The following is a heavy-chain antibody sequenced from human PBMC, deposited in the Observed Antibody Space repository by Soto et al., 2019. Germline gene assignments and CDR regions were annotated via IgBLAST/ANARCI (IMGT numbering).Heavy chain of an antibody. CDR3: ARVTPGNNLYYVSGLDV. CDR1: GFSFDTYA. V-gene: IGHV3-30*15. Sequence: QVHLLESGGGVVQPGKSLRLSCVASGFSFDTYAIHWVRQAPGKGLQWVALISYEGSNTYYADSVRGRFTISRDNSKNTLYLQMSTLRPEDSGVYYCARVTPGNNLYYVSGLDVWGQGTSVTVSS. J-gene: IGHJ6*02. CDR2: ISYEGSNT. D-gene: IGHD3-16*01.